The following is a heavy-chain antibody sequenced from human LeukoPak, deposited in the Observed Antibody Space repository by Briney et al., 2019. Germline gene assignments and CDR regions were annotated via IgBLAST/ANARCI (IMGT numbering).Heavy chain of an antibody. CDR3: AKEQYCSSTSCRRPFDY. CDR2: ISGSGGST. Sequence: ETLSLTCTVSGGSISSYYWSWIRQPPGKGLEWVSAISGSGGSTYYADSVKGRFTISRDNSKNTLYLQMNSLRAEDTAVYYCAKEQYCSSTSCRRPFDYWGQGTLVTVSS. CDR1: GGSISSYY. D-gene: IGHD2-2*01. V-gene: IGHV3-23*01. J-gene: IGHJ4*02.